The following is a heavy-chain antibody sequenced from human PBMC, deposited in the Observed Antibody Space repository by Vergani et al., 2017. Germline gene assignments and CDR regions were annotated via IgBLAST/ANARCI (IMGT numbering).Heavy chain of an antibody. CDR1: GFTFSSYG. J-gene: IGHJ6*02. CDR3: AKDQGVGYYGSGGNRAYYYYGIDV. Sequence: QVQLVESGGGVVQPGRSLRLSCAASGFTFSSYGMHWVRQAPGKGLEWVAVISYDGSNKYYADSVKGRFTISRDNSKNTLYLQMNSLRAEDTAVYYCAKDQGVGYYGSGGNRAYYYYGIDVWGQGTTVTVSS. CDR2: ISYDGSNK. D-gene: IGHD3-10*01. V-gene: IGHV3-30*18.